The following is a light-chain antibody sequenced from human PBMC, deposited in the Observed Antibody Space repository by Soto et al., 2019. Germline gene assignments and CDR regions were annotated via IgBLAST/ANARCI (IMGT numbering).Light chain of an antibody. J-gene: IGKJ1*01. CDR3: QHHGSPLTCT. CDR1: QRITSSY. CDR2: GAS. V-gene: IGKV3-20*01. Sequence: VLTQSPGTLSLSPGENATLSCRASQRITSSYLTWYQQRPGQAPRLLIYGASSRATGIPDRFSGSGSGTDFTLTISGLEPEDFAVFYCQHHGSPLTCTFCQGTKVDIK.